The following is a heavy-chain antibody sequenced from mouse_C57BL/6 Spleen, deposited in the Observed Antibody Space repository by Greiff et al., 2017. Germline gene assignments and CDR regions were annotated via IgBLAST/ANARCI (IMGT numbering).Heavy chain of an antibody. V-gene: IGHV5-16*01. CDR2: INYDGSST. J-gene: IGHJ2*01. CDR3: ARGSYFDY. Sequence: EVNVVESEGGLVQPGSSMKLSCTASGFTFSDYYMAWVRQVPEKGLEWVANINYDGSSTYYLDSLKSRFIISRDNAKNILYLQMSSLKSEDTATYYCARGSYFDYWGQGTTLTVSS. CDR1: GFTFSDYY.